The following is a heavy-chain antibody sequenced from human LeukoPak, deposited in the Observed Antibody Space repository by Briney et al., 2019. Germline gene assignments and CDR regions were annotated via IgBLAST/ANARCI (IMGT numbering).Heavy chain of an antibody. CDR1: GFSFYNLA. Sequence: GGSLRLSCATSGFSFYNLAFHWVRQAPGKGLEWVSLISHDGNSRKYADSVKGRFIVSRDNSKNTLYLQMNSLRSEDTAVYYCASDSAWNLHGGYLDHWGQGTLVSVSS. V-gene: IGHV3-30*04. D-gene: IGHD2-15*01. CDR3: ASDSAWNLHGGYLDH. J-gene: IGHJ4*02. CDR2: ISHDGNSR.